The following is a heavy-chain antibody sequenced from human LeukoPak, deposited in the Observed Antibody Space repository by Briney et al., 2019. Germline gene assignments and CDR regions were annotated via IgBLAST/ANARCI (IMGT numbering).Heavy chain of an antibody. CDR3: ARVGSSGAD. CDR2: ISWNSGSM. Sequence: GRSLRLSCAASGFTFDDYAMHWVRQAPGKGLEWVSGISWNSGSMDYADSVKGRFTISRDNSKNTLYLQMGSLRAEDMAVYYCARVGSSGADWGQGTLVTVSS. D-gene: IGHD3-22*01. CDR1: GFTFDDYA. V-gene: IGHV3-9*03. J-gene: IGHJ4*02.